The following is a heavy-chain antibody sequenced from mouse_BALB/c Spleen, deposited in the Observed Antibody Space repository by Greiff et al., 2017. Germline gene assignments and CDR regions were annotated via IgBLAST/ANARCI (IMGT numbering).Heavy chain of an antibody. D-gene: IGHD1-1*01. J-gene: IGHJ1*01. Sequence: QVQLKQSGPELVKPGASVKISCKASGYAFSSSWMNWVKQRPGQGLEWIGRIYPGDGDTNYNGKFKGKATLTADKSSSTAYMQLSSLASEDSAVYYCAREIYYYGSSYGDWYFDVWGAGTTVTVSS. CDR3: AREIYYYGSSYGDWYFDV. CDR2: IYPGDGDT. CDR1: GYAFSSSW. V-gene: IGHV1-82*01.